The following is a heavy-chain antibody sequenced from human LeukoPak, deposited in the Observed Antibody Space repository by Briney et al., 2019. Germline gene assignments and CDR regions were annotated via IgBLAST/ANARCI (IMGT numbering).Heavy chain of an antibody. V-gene: IGHV4-39*07. CDR1: GGSISSGAYY. CDR2: INHSGST. CDR3: ARGYCSGGSCRTYYFDY. Sequence: SETLSLTCIVSGGSISSGAYYWSWIRQPPGKGLEWIGEINHSGSTNYNPSLKSRVTISVDTSKNQFSLKLSSVTAADTAVYYCARGYCSGGSCRTYYFDYWGQGTLVTVSS. J-gene: IGHJ4*02. D-gene: IGHD2-15*01.